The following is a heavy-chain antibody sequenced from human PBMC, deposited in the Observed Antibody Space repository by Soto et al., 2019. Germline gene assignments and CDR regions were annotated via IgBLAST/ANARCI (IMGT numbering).Heavy chain of an antibody. D-gene: IGHD5-18*01. Sequence: GGSLRLSCAASGFTFSSYAMHWVRQAPGKGLEWVAVISYDGSNKYYADSVKGRFTISRDNSKNTLYLQMNSLRAEDTAVYYCARDPSWGRDVDTAMVPEPQLSLELDYWGQGTLVTVSS. CDR2: ISYDGSNK. J-gene: IGHJ4*02. CDR1: GFTFSSYA. V-gene: IGHV3-30-3*01. CDR3: ARDPSWGRDVDTAMVPEPQLSLELDY.